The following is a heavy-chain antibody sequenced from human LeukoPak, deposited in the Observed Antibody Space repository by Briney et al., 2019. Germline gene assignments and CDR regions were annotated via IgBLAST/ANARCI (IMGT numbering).Heavy chain of an antibody. J-gene: IGHJ4*02. Sequence: SETLSLTCTVSGGSISSYYWSWIRQPPGKGLEWIGYIYYSGSTNYNPSLKSRVTISVDTSKNQFSLKLSSVTAADTAVYYCATSGSGYSYGFDYWGQGTLVTVSS. CDR1: GGSISSYY. D-gene: IGHD5-18*01. V-gene: IGHV4-59*08. CDR2: IYYSGST. CDR3: ATSGSGYSYGFDY.